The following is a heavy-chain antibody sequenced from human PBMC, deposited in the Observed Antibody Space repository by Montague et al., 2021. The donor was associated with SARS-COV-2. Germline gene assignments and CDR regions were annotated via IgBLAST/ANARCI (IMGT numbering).Heavy chain of an antibody. Sequence: SLRLSCAASRFTFSSYAMSWVRQAPGKGLEWVSAISGSGGSTYYADSVKGRFTISRDNSKNTLYPQMNSLRAEDTAVYYCAKASWIQLWFRTPYFDYWGQGTLVTVSS. J-gene: IGHJ4*02. CDR3: AKASWIQLWFRTPYFDY. CDR1: RFTFSSYA. CDR2: ISGSGGST. D-gene: IGHD5-18*01. V-gene: IGHV3-23*01.